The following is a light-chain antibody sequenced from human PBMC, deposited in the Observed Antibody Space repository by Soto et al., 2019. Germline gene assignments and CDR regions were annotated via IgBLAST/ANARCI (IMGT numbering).Light chain of an antibody. CDR3: GTWDSSLSAV. CDR2: DNN. V-gene: IGLV1-51*01. J-gene: IGLJ2*01. Sequence: QSVLTQPPSVSAAPGQKVTISCSGSSSNIGNNYVSWYQQLPGTAPKLLICDNNKRPSGIPDRFSGSKSGTSATLGITGLQTGDEADYYCGTWDSSLSAVFGGGTKVTVL. CDR1: SSNIGNNY.